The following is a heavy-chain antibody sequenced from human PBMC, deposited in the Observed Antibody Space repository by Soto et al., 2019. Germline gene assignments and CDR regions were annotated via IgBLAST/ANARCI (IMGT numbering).Heavy chain of an antibody. D-gene: IGHD2-15*01. J-gene: IGHJ5*01. CDR2: IYYSGST. CDR3: ARDPFGVCSGGSCYSTSGFDS. V-gene: IGHV4-31*03. CDR1: GGSISSGGYY. Sequence: PSETLSLTCTVSGGSISSGGYYWSWIRQHPGKGLEWIGYIYYSGSTYYNPSLKSRVTISVDTSKNQFSLKLSSVTAADTAVYYCARDPFGVCSGGSCYSTSGFDSWGQGTLVTVSS.